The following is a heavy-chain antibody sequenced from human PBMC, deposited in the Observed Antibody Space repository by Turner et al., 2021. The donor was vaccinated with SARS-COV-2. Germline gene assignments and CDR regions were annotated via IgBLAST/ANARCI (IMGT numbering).Heavy chain of an antibody. CDR2: IIPSCGTE. CDR3: ARAREDIVVVPAAMRSGYYGMDV. V-gene: IGHV1-69*01. CDR1: GGTFSSSA. J-gene: IGHJ6*02. Sequence: QVQLVQSVAEVKKPGSSVKFSCNASGGTFSSSAISWVRQAPGQGLELMGGIIPSCGTEKYEQKFQGRVTITADESTSTAYMELSSLRSEDTAVYYCARAREDIVVVPAAMRSGYYGMDVWGQGTTVTVSS. D-gene: IGHD2-2*01.